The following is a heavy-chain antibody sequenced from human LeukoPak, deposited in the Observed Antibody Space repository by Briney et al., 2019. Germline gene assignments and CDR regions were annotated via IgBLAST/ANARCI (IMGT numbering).Heavy chain of an antibody. V-gene: IGHV1-69*05. J-gene: IGHJ4*02. CDR1: GGTFSSYA. CDR3: ARSQGFLEWLLYLLDY. Sequence: ASVKVSCKASGGTFSSYAISWVRQAPGQGLEWMGGIIPIFGTANYAQKFQGRVTITTDESTSTAYMELSSLRSEDTAVYYCARSQGFLEWLLYLLDYWGQGTLDTVSS. CDR2: IIPIFGTA. D-gene: IGHD3-3*01.